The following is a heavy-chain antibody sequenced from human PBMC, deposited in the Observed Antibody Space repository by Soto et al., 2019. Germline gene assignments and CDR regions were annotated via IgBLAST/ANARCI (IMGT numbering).Heavy chain of an antibody. V-gene: IGHV1-18*01. Sequence: ASVKVSCKASGYTFTSYGISWVRQAPGQGLEWMGWISAYNGNTNYAQKLQGRVTMTTDTSTSTAYMELRSLRSDDTAVYYCARDRDSLITYYDILTGYYTYYYYMDVWGKGTTVTVSS. D-gene: IGHD3-9*01. CDR2: ISAYNGNT. CDR3: ARDRDSLITYYDILTGYYTYYYYMDV. CDR1: GYTFTSYG. J-gene: IGHJ6*03.